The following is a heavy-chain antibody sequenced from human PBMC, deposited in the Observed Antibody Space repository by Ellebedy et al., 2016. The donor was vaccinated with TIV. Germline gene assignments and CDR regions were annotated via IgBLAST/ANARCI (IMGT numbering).Heavy chain of an antibody. CDR1: GFTFSNYA. Sequence: PGGSLRLSCAASGFTFSNYAMSWVRQAPGKGLEWVSAISRSGGSTYYAGSGTGRFTISRDNSKDPLYLQMNSLRAEDTAVYYCANVYSSTWADSWGQGTLVTVSS. CDR3: ANVYSSTWADS. J-gene: IGHJ4*02. D-gene: IGHD6-13*01. CDR2: ISRSGGST. V-gene: IGHV3-23*01.